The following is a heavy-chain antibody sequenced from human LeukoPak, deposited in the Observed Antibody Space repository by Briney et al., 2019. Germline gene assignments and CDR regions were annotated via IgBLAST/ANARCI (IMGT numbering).Heavy chain of an antibody. CDR1: GGSISSYY. D-gene: IGHD5-24*01. Sequence: KPSETLSLTCIVSGGSISSYYWSWIRQPPGKGLEWIGYIYYSGSTNYNPSLKSRVTISVDTSKNQFSLKLSSVTAADTAVYYCARDGYNSPVNYWGQGTLVTVSS. CDR3: ARDGYNSPVNY. CDR2: IYYSGST. J-gene: IGHJ4*02. V-gene: IGHV4-59*01.